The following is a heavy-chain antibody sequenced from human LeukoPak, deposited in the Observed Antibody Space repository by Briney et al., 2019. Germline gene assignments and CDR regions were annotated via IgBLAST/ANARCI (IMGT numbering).Heavy chain of an antibody. CDR2: IRSIVDG. CDR1: GFTFGDYD. Sequence: GGSLRLSCAASGFTFGDYDMHWVRQATGKGLEWVSAIRSIVDGFYSGSVKGRFTISRENAKNTLYLEMNSLRVGDTAVYYCARLYSSGRYANAFDIWGQGTVVTVSS. CDR3: ARLYSSGRYANAFDI. J-gene: IGHJ3*02. V-gene: IGHV3-13*01. D-gene: IGHD6-19*01.